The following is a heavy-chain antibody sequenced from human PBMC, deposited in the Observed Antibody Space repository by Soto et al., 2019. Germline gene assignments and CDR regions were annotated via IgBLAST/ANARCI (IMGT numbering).Heavy chain of an antibody. CDR1: GFAFHGYT. Sequence: GALLVSCSASGFAFHGYTINWVRQAPGRGLEWVSSISGSGSFIYYADSVRGRFTVSRDNARNSLFLQMDSLRADDTAVYYCAGDSGYLSMDVWGQGTKVTVYS. J-gene: IGHJ6*02. D-gene: IGHD5-18*01. CDR2: ISGSGSFI. V-gene: IGHV3-21*01. CDR3: AGDSGYLSMDV.